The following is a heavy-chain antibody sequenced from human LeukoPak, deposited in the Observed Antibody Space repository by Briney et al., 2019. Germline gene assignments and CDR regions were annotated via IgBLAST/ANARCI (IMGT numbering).Heavy chain of an antibody. J-gene: IGHJ4*02. CDR2: ISGSGGST. D-gene: IGHD3-22*01. Sequence: GGSLRLSCAASGFTFSSYAMSWVRQAPGKGLEWVSAISGSGGSTYYADSVKGRFTISRDNSKNTLYLQMKSLRAEDTAVYYCAKDPGYYDSSGYYYYFDYWGQGTLVTVSS. CDR3: AKDPGYYDSSGYYYYFDY. V-gene: IGHV3-23*01. CDR1: GFTFSSYA.